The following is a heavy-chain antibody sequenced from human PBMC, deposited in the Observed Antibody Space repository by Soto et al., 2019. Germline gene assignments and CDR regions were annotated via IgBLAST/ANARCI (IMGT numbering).Heavy chain of an antibody. CDR3: ARAYYYGSGSYSRQRYYGMDV. CDR1: GYGFTSYW. D-gene: IGHD3-10*01. CDR2: IDPSDSYT. J-gene: IGHJ6*02. V-gene: IGHV5-10-1*01. Sequence: PGESLKISCTGSGYGFTSYWISWVRPMPGKGQEWLGRIDPSDSYTNYSPSFQGHVTISADKSISTAYLQWSSLKASDTAMYYCARAYYYGSGSYSRQRYYGMDVWGQGTTVTVSS.